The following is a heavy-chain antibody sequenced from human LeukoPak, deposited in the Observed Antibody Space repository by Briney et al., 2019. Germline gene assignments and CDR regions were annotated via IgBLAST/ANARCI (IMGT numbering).Heavy chain of an antibody. CDR2: IDHSGST. CDR3: ARSPRYQYCSGGSCYSHYLDY. D-gene: IGHD2-15*01. J-gene: IGHJ4*02. V-gene: IGHV4-34*01. Sequence: PPETLSLTCAVHGESFSGYYWNWIRQPPGKGLEWIGEIDHSGSTNYIPSLKSRITISVGTSKNQFSLKLTSVTAADTAVYYCARSPRYQYCSGGSCYSHYLDYWGQGTLVTVSS. CDR1: GESFSGYY.